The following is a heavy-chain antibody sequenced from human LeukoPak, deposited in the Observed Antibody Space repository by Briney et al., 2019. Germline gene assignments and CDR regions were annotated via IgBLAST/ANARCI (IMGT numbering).Heavy chain of an antibody. D-gene: IGHD1-26*01. CDR3: ASTRGRIVGATFHI. J-gene: IGHJ3*02. Sequence: SETLSLTCTVSGGSISSYYWSWIRQPPGKGLEWIGYIYYSGSTNYNPSLKSRVTISVDTSKNQFSLKLSSVTAADTAVYYCASTRGRIVGATFHIWGQGTMVTVSS. CDR2: IYYSGST. V-gene: IGHV4-59*01. CDR1: GGSISSYY.